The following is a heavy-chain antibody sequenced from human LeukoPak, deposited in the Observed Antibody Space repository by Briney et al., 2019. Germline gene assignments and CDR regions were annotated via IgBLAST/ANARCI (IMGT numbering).Heavy chain of an antibody. D-gene: IGHD2-2*01. Sequence: SETLSLTCTVSGGSITSYYWSWIRQPPGKGLEWIGYIYYSGSTYYNPSLKSRVTISVDTSKNQFSLKLSSVTAADTAVYYCARDPVVPAGTGDYWGQGTLVTVSS. J-gene: IGHJ4*02. CDR3: ARDPVVPAGTGDY. CDR1: GGSITSYY. V-gene: IGHV4-30-4*01. CDR2: IYYSGST.